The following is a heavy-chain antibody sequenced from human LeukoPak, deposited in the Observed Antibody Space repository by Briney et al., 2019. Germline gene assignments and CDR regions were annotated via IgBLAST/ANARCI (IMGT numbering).Heavy chain of an antibody. CDR2: INAGNGNT. CDR1: GYTFTSYA. J-gene: IGHJ4*02. V-gene: IGHV1-3*01. D-gene: IGHD6-19*01. Sequence: ASAKVSCKASGYTFTSYAMHWVRQAPGQRLEWMGWINAGNGNTKYSQKFQGRVTITRDTSASTAYMELSSLRSEDTAVYYCARSWLARLLFDYWGQGTLVTVSS. CDR3: ARSWLARLLFDY.